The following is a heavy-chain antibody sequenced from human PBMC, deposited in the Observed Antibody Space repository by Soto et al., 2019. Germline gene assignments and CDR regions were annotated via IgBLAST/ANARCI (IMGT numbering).Heavy chain of an antibody. Sequence: GGSLRLSCAASGFTVSSNYMSWVRQAPGKGLEWVSVIYSAGSTYYAGSVKGRFTISRDNSKNTVSLQMNSLRAEDTAVYYCARGHYGSLPGYFDYWGQGTLVTVSS. CDR2: IYSAGST. CDR3: ARGHYGSLPGYFDY. J-gene: IGHJ4*02. V-gene: IGHV3-66*01. CDR1: GFTVSSNY. D-gene: IGHD3-10*01.